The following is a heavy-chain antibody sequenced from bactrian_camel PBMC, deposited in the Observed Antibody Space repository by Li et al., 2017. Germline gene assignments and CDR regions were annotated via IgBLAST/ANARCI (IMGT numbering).Heavy chain of an antibody. D-gene: IGHD6*01. J-gene: IGHJ4*01. CDR3: TTNVEYDGSYQGAYSY. V-gene: IGHV3S25*01. CDR1: GFTFTNYW. Sequence: QLVESGGGLVQPGGSLRLSCAASGFTFTNYWMHWVRQGPGKGLEWVSSSSSGALSLVYADSVKGRFTISRDNNKDTVYLLMDSLKPDDTALYYCTTNVEYDGSYQGAYSYWGQGTQVTVS. CDR2: SSSGALSL.